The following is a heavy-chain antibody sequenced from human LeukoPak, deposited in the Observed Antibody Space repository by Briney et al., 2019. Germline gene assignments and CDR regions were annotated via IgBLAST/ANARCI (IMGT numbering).Heavy chain of an antibody. V-gene: IGHV3-30*02. CDR3: GKVLAGTCSSTACYVDT. J-gene: IGHJ4*02. CDR1: GFAFSTNG. CDR2: TLHDGTFK. Sequence: GGSLRLSGAAPGFAFSTNGMHWVPQAPGKGLEGVAYTLHDGTFKMYTDSVKGRFTIYRDNSKNTLFLQMSSLRTEDTAVYYCGKVLAGTCSSTACYVDTWGQGTLVAVSS. D-gene: IGHD2-2*01.